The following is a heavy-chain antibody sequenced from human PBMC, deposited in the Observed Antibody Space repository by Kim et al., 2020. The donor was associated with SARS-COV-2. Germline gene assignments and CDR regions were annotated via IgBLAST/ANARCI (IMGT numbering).Heavy chain of an antibody. V-gene: IGHV1-46*01. J-gene: IGHJ5*02. CDR2: SNPDSITT. CDR3: AREVANAGRAFDR. Sequence: ASVKVSCKTSGFTFTSHYMHWFRQAPGQGLEWMGQSNPDSITTRYARNIQGRVTMTRDTSTAIFYMELSSLRSEDTAVYYCAREVANAGRAFDRWGQGTLVTVSS. D-gene: IGHD2-21*01. CDR1: GFTFTSHY.